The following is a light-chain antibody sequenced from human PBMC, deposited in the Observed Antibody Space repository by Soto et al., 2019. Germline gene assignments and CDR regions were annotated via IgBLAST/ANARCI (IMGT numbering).Light chain of an antibody. J-gene: IGKJ5*01. CDR3: MKALQAPIT. CDR1: QSLLHSNGYNY. Sequence: DIVMTQSPLSLPVTPGEPASISCRSSQSLLHSNGYNYLDWYLQKTGQSPQLLIYLGSNRASGVPDRLSGSGSGTDFTLSISTVEAGDVGVYYCMKALQAPITCGQGTRLEIK. CDR2: LGS. V-gene: IGKV2-28*01.